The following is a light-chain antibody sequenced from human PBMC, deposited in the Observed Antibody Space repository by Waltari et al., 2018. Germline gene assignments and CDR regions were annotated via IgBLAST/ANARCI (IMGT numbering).Light chain of an antibody. CDR3: QVWDSGDDHVV. V-gene: IGLV3-21*04. CDR1: SIGSRS. Sequence: SYALTQPPSVSVAPGKTARTTCGGNSIGSRSVHWYQQKPGQAPVLVIHYDNDRPSGIPERISGSKSGNTATLTISRVEAGDEADYYCQVWDSGDDHVVFGGGTKLTVL. CDR2: YDN. J-gene: IGLJ2*01.